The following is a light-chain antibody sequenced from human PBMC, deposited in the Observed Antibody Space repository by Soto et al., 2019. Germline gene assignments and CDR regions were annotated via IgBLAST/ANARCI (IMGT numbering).Light chain of an antibody. J-gene: IGKJ4*01. CDR3: QQRTSWPLLT. V-gene: IGKV3-11*01. CDR1: QGVGNS. CDR2: DPS. Sequence: GLTQPPPPLPLSPGEIASLSARAIQGVGNSLVGSHQKFGQPPRLLFYDPSTRPTGVPARFSGSGSGTDFTITISSLEPEDFAVYYCQQRTSWPLLTFGGGTKVEIK.